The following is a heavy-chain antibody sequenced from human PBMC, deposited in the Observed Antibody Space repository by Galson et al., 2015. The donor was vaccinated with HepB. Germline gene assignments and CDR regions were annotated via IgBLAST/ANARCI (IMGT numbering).Heavy chain of an antibody. CDR3: ARDPYYDSSGYPLATNWFDP. D-gene: IGHD3-22*01. V-gene: IGHV1-18*04. Sequence: SVKVSCKASGYIFTYYGISWVRQAPGQGLEWMGWISVYNGNTNYAPKFQGRVTMTTDTSTSTAYMELRSLTSDDTAVYYCARDPYYDSSGYPLATNWFDPWGQGTLFT. CDR2: ISVYNGNT. J-gene: IGHJ5*02. CDR1: GYIFTYYG.